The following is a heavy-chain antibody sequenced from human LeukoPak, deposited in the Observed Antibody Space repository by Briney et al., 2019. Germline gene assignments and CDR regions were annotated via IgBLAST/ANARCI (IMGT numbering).Heavy chain of an antibody. CDR1: LSTLNIFA. D-gene: IGHD6-13*01. V-gene: IGHV3-23*01. J-gene: IGHJ4*02. CDR3: ARDKVSSGSWYIWEY. CDR2: IYGWGDGS. Sequence: GGSLRHSRGASLSTLNIFAMSLGPPGPGEGLGLVSKIYGWGDGSYYADSVRGRFTISRDNSKNTLYLQMNSLRAEGTAVYYCARDKVSSGSWYIWEYWGQGGLVTVTS.